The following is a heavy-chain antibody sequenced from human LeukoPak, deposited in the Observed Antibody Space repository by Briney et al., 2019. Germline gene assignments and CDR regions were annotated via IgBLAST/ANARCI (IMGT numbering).Heavy chain of an antibody. D-gene: IGHD2-15*01. CDR2: IYYSGST. V-gene: IGHV4-59*01. CDR1: GGSISSYY. J-gene: IGHJ4*02. Sequence: PSETLSLTCTVSGGSISSYYWSWIRQPPGKGLEWIGYIYYSGSTNYNPSLKSRVTISVDTSKNQFSLKLSSVTAADPAVYYCARVYCSGGSCYVDYWGQGTLVTVSS. CDR3: ARVYCSGGSCYVDY.